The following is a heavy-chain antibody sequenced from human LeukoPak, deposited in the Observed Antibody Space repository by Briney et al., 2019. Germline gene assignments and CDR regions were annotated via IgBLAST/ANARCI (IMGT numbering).Heavy chain of an antibody. CDR1: GCTFSSYE. D-gene: IGHD2-15*01. J-gene: IGHJ4*02. CDR2: ISSSGSTI. Sequence: PGGSLRLSCAASGCTFSSYEMNWVRQAPGKGLEWVSYISSSGSTIYYADSVKGRFTISRDNAKNSLYLQMNSLRAEDTAVYYCARDSYCSGGSCLPFFDYWGQGTLVTVSS. V-gene: IGHV3-48*03. CDR3: ARDSYCSGGSCLPFFDY.